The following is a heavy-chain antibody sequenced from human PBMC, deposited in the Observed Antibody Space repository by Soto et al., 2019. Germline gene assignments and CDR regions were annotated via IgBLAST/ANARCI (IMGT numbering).Heavy chain of an antibody. CDR3: ARFDYYDSSGYYSHPTYYFDY. V-gene: IGHV3-48*03. CDR2: ISSSGSTI. Sequence: EVQLVESGGGLVQPGGSLRLSCAASGFTFSSYEMNWVRQAPGKGLEWVSYISSSGSTIYYADSVKGRFTISRDNAKNSLYLQMNSLRAEDTAVYYCARFDYYDSSGYYSHPTYYFDYWGQGTLVTVSS. J-gene: IGHJ4*02. D-gene: IGHD3-22*01. CDR1: GFTFSSYE.